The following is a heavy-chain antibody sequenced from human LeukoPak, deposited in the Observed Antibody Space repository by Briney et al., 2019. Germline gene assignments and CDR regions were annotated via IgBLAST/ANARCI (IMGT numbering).Heavy chain of an antibody. V-gene: IGHV3-23*01. CDR3: AKVATMDPNFDY. D-gene: IGHD4/OR15-4a*01. Sequence: PGGSLRLSCAASGFTFSRSWMTRVRQAPGKGLEWVSAISGSGGSTYYADSVKGRLTISRDNSKNTLYLQMNSLRAEDTAVYYCAKVATMDPNFDYWGQGTLVTVSS. J-gene: IGHJ4*02. CDR2: ISGSGGST. CDR1: GFTFSRSW.